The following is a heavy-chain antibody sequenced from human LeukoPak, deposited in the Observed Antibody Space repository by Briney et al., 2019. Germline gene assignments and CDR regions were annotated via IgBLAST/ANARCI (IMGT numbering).Heavy chain of an antibody. CDR3: ARDPVYGDRDY. D-gene: IGHD4-17*01. CDR2: FYYSGST. CDR1: GDSISSSSYY. J-gene: IGHJ4*02. V-gene: IGHV4-39*07. Sequence: SETLSLTCAVYGDSISSSSYYWGWIRQPPGKGLEWIGTFYYSGSTYYSPSLKSRVTISVDTSKNQFSLKLSSVTAADTAVYYCARDPVYGDRDYWGRGTLVTVSS.